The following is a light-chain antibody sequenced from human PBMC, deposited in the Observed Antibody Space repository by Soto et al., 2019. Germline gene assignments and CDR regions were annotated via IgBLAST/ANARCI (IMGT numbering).Light chain of an antibody. CDR1: SSDVGGYNY. V-gene: IGLV2-14*01. J-gene: IGLJ1*01. CDR2: EVS. CDR3: SSYTSSSTLGV. Sequence: QSALTQAACVSGSPGQSITISCTGTSSDVGGYNYVSWYQQHPGKAPKLMIYEVSNRPSGVSNRFSGSKSGNTASLTISGLQAEDEADYYCSSYTSSSTLGVFGTGTKVTVL.